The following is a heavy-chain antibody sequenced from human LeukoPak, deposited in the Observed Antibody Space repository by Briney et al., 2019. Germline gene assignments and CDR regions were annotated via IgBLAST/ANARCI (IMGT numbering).Heavy chain of an antibody. D-gene: IGHD3-16*01. Sequence: GASVKVSCKASGGTFSTFAIGWVRQAPGQGFEWMGRIIPTSSVPNYAQMFRDRLTISADASARTAYLELSSLTSDDTAVYYCAREPRVGESTSTFWGQGTLVTVSS. CDR3: AREPRVGESTSTF. J-gene: IGHJ4*02. CDR2: IIPTSSVP. V-gene: IGHV1-69*13. CDR1: GGTFSTFA.